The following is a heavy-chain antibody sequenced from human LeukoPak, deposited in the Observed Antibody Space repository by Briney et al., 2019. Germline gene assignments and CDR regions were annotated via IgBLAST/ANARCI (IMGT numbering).Heavy chain of an antibody. CDR3: ARAPGYESWSPFWGGMDV. D-gene: IGHD3-16*01. CDR1: GFTFSSSW. CDR2: ITRDGSST. J-gene: IGHJ6*04. V-gene: IGHV3-74*01. Sequence: GGSLRLSCAASGFTFSSSWMHWVRQAPGKGLVWVSRITRDGSSTTYADSVKGRFTTSRDNAKNTLYLQMDGLSDDDTAVYYCARAPGYESWSPFWGGMDVWGNGTTVIVSS.